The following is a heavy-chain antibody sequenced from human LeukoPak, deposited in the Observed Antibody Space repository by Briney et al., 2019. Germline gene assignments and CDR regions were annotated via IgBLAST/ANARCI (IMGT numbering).Heavy chain of an antibody. CDR2: IVVGSGNT. CDR1: GFTFTSSA. J-gene: IGHJ5*02. Sequence: SVKVSCKASGFTFTSSAVQWVRQARGQRLEWIGWIVVGSGNTNYAQKFQERVTITRDTSTSTAYMELSSLRSEDTAVYYCAAEHPGALWLGPWGQGTLVTVSS. V-gene: IGHV1-58*01. D-gene: IGHD3-10*01. CDR3: AAEHPGALWLGP.